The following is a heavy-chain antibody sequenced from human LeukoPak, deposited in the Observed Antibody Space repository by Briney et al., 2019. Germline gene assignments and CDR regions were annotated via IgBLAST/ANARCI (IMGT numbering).Heavy chain of an antibody. CDR1: GFTFSAYG. Sequence: GGSLRLSCAAFGFTFSAYGMHWVRQTPGKGLEWVAVISYDGSNKYYADSVEGRFTISRDNSKNTLYLQMNSLRAEDTAVYFCAKARAVTRSGGPDYWGQGTLVTVSS. D-gene: IGHD4-17*01. J-gene: IGHJ4*02. CDR2: ISYDGSNK. CDR3: AKARAVTRSGGPDY. V-gene: IGHV3-30*18.